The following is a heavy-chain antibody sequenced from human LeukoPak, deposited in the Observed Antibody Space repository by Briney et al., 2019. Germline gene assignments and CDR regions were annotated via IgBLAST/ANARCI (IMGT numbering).Heavy chain of an antibody. CDR3: AKDKDPWKSTSISDFDY. D-gene: IGHD1-1*01. V-gene: IGHV3-66*02. CDR2: LYTGGST. Sequence: GGSLRLSCAASGFTVSNNHMIWVRRAPGKGPGWVSVLYTGGSTYYADSVKGRFTISRDNYKNTVYLQMNSLRPGDTAVYFCAKDKDPWKSTSISDFDYWGQGTLVTVSS. J-gene: IGHJ4*02. CDR1: GFTVSNNH.